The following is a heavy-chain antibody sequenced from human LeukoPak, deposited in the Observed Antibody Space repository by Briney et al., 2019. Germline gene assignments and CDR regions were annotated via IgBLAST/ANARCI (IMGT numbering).Heavy chain of an antibody. CDR3: ARVLTGYSYYYYYYMDV. V-gene: IGHV3-21*01. Sequence: GGSLRLSCVASGFTFSGYSMNWVRQAPGKGLEWVSLITTTSSYIYYADSVKGRFTISRDNAKNSLYLQMNSLRAEDAAVYYCARVLTGYSYYYYYYMDVWGKGTTVTVSS. CDR2: ITTTSSYI. J-gene: IGHJ6*03. D-gene: IGHD3-9*01. CDR1: GFTFSGYS.